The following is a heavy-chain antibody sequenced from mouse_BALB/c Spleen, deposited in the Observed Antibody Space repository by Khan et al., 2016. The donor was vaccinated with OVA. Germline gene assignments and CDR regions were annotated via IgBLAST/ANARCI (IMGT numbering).Heavy chain of an antibody. CDR3: FRPSYDPRNFDV. CDR2: ITPANGNT. J-gene: IGHJ1*01. V-gene: IGHV14-3*02. Sequence: VQLKQSGAELVKPGASVKLSCTASGFNIKDTYIHWVKRRPEQGLEWIGRITPANGNTEYDPKFQGKATMRADTSSNTAYLQLSSLTSGDTAVYYWFRPSYDPRNFDVWGAGTTVSVS. D-gene: IGHD2-3*01. CDR1: GFNIKDTY.